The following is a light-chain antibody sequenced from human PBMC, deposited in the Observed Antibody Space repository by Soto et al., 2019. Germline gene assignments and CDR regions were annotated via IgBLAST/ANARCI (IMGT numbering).Light chain of an antibody. V-gene: IGKV1-13*02. J-gene: IGKJ1*01. CDR3: QQYNSYRT. CDR1: QGISSA. Sequence: AIQLTQSPSSLSASVGDRVSITCRASQGISSALAWYQQRPGKAPKLLIYDASSLESGVPSRFSGSGSGTEFTLTINSLQPDDFATYYCQQYNSYRTFGQGTKVDIK. CDR2: DAS.